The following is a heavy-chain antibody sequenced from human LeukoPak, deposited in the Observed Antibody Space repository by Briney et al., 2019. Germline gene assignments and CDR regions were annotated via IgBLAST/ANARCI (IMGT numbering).Heavy chain of an antibody. D-gene: IGHD1-26*01. CDR3: ARASGSYDY. V-gene: IGHV3-33*01. CDR1: GFPFSTYG. J-gene: IGHJ4*02. CDR2: IWYDGSNK. Sequence: PGRSLRLSCAASGFPFSTYGMHWVRQAPGKGLEWVAVIWYDGSNKYYADSVKGRFTISRDNPKNTLYLQMNSLRAEDTAVYYCARASGSYDYWGQGTRVTVSS.